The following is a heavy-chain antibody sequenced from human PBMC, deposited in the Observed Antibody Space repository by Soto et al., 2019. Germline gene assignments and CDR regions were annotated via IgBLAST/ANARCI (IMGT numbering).Heavy chain of an antibody. CDR3: AKDRTNRNKPSVFDI. CDR2: ISGSGGST. CDR1: GGTISIYF. Sequence: PAVSLGVSSAGSGGTISIYFMSWVRKKPLKGLEWVSAISGSGGSTYYADSVKGRFTISRDNSKNTLYLQMNSLRAEDTAVYYCAKDRTNRNKPSVFDIWGQRTM. J-gene: IGHJ3*02. V-gene: IGHV3-23*01. D-gene: IGHD2-8*01.